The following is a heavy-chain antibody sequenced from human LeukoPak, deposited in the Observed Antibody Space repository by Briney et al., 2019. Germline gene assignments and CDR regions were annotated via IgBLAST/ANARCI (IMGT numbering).Heavy chain of an antibody. J-gene: IGHJ4*02. Sequence: RSETLSHTCSVPGGSISSYYWSWIRPPPGRGREWVGYVYYTGSTNYNPSLKSRVTISVDTSKNKFSLKLSSVTAADTAVYYCARHPSFGMVIESWGQGTLATVSS. CDR2: VYYTGST. D-gene: IGHD3-3*01. CDR1: GGSISSYY. V-gene: IGHV4-59*08. CDR3: ARHPSFGMVIES.